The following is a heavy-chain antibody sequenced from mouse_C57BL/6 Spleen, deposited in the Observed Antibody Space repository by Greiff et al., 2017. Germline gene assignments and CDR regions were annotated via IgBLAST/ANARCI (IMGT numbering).Heavy chain of an antibody. Sequence: EVKLMESGGGLVKPGGSLKLSCAASGFTFSSYAMSLVRQTPEKRLGWVATISDGGSYTYYPDNVKGRFTISRDNAKNNLYLQMSHLKSEDTAMYYCAREALYDGYSWFAYWGQGTLVTVSA. CDR1: GFTFSSYA. D-gene: IGHD2-3*01. CDR3: AREALYDGYSWFAY. J-gene: IGHJ3*01. V-gene: IGHV5-4*01. CDR2: ISDGGSYT.